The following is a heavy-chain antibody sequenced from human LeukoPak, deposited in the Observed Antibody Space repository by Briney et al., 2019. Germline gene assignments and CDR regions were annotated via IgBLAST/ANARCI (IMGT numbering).Heavy chain of an antibody. CDR1: GFTFSSYA. D-gene: IGHD2-2*01. J-gene: IGHJ4*02. CDR3: AHGDCDSTSCYYVY. Sequence: GGSLRVSCAASGFTFSSYAMSWVRQAPGKGLAWISAISGGGGSTYYADSVKGRFTISRDNSKNTPYLQMNSLRAEDTAVYYCAHGDCDSTSCYYVYWGQGTLVTVSS. CDR2: ISGGGGST. V-gene: IGHV3-23*01.